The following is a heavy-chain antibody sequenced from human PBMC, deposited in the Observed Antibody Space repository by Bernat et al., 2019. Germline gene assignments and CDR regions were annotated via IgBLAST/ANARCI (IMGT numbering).Heavy chain of an antibody. V-gene: IGHV3-23*04. D-gene: IGHD2-15*01. J-gene: IGHJ4*02. CDR3: AKGLVGIFGVDY. CDR2: ISGSGGSK. Sequence: EVQLVESGGGLVQPGGSLRLSCVASGFTFSSYAMSWVRQAPGKGLQWVSAISGSGGSKYYADHGKGRLTIARDNSKNTLYLKMNSLRAEDADVYYCAKGLVGIFGVDYWGQGTLVTVSS. CDR1: GFTFSSYA.